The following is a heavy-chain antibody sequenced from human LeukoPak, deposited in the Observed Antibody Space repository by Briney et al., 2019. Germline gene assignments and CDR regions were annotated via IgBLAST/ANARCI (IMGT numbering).Heavy chain of an antibody. J-gene: IGHJ6*02. CDR3: ARLADYGRFYGMDV. Sequence: GGSLRLSCAASGFTFSSYSMNWVRQAPGKGLEWVSSISSSSSYIYYADSVKGRFTISRDNAKNSLYLQMNSLRAEDTAVYYCARLADYGRFYGMDVWGQGTMVTVSS. CDR1: GFTFSSYS. CDR2: ISSSSSYI. V-gene: IGHV3-21*01. D-gene: IGHD4-17*01.